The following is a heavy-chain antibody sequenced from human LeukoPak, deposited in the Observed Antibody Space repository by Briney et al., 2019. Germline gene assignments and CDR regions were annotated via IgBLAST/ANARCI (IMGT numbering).Heavy chain of an antibody. J-gene: IGHJ5*02. CDR3: ARVLSGSGNLRFDP. CDR2: IYSAGST. CDR1: GLSVSSNF. V-gene: IGHV3-66*01. Sequence: PGGSLRLSCAATGLSVSSNFMSWVRQAPGKGLEWVSVIYSAGSTYYADSVKGRFTISRDNSKNTLYLQMNSLRAEDTAVYYCARVLSGSGNLRFDPWGQRTLVTVSS. D-gene: IGHD3-10*01.